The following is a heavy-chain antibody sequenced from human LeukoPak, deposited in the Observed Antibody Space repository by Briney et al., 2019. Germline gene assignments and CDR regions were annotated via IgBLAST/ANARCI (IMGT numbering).Heavy chain of an antibody. CDR3: AKEVAVAGV. CDR1: GFTFSNYW. CDR2: INPDGSST. D-gene: IGHD6-19*01. J-gene: IGHJ4*02. V-gene: IGHV3-74*01. Sequence: PGGSLRLSCVASGFTFSNYWMHWVRQAPGKGLVWVSRINPDGSSTSYVDSVKGRFTISRDNSKNTLYLQMNSLRAEDTAVYYCAKEVAVAGVWGRGTLVTVSS.